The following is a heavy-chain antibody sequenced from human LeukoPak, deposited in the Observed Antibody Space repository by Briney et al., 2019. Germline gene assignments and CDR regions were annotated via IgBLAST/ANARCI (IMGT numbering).Heavy chain of an antibody. CDR1: GFSVSNNY. V-gene: IGHV3-66*01. CDR3: AREEGPIDY. Sequence: GGSLRLSCAASGFSVSNNYMTWVRQAPGEGLEWVSLIHSGGSTNYADSVKGRFIISRDNSKNTVYLQMNSLRAEDTAVYYCAREEGPIDYWGQGTLVTVSS. CDR2: IHSGGST. J-gene: IGHJ4*02.